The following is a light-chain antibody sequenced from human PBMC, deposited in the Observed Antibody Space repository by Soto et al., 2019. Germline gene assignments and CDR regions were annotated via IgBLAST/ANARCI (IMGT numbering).Light chain of an antibody. Sequence: DIQLTQSPSFLSASVGDRVTITCRASQGITSYLAWYQQKSGKAPKLLIYAASTLQSGVPSRFSGSGSGTEFPLTISSLEPEDFATSYCQQLNSYPLTFGGGPKVEIK. CDR2: AAS. CDR3: QQLNSYPLT. V-gene: IGKV1-9*01. CDR1: QGITSY. J-gene: IGKJ4*01.